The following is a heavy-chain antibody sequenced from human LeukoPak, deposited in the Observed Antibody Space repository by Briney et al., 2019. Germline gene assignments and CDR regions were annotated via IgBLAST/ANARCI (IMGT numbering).Heavy chain of an antibody. CDR2: IYHSGST. CDR1: GYSISSGYY. J-gene: IGHJ4*02. CDR3: ASMVRGVPYYFDY. Sequence: SETLSLTCTVSGYSISSGYYWGWIRQPPGKGLEWIGSIYHSGSTYYNPSLKSRVTISVDTSKNQFSLKLSSVTAADTAVYYCASMVRGVPYYFDYWGQGTLVTVSS. V-gene: IGHV4-38-2*02. D-gene: IGHD3-10*01.